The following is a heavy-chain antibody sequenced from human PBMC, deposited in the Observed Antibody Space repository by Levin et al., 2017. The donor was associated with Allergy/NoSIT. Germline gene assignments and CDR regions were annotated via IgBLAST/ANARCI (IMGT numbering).Heavy chain of an antibody. Sequence: SQTLSLTCTVSGGSISSGGYYWSWIRQHPGKGLEWIGYIYYSGSTYYNPSLKSRVTISVDTSKNQFSLKLSSVTAADTAVYYCAREWGGSSWYMSHRIYGMDVWGQGTTVTVSS. CDR3: AREWGGSSWYMSHRIYGMDV. V-gene: IGHV4-31*03. CDR2: IYYSGST. CDR1: GGSISSGGYY. J-gene: IGHJ6*02. D-gene: IGHD6-13*01.